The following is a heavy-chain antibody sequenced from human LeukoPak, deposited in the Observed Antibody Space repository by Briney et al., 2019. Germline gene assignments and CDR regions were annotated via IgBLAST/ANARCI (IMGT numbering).Heavy chain of an antibody. V-gene: IGHV3-23*01. J-gene: IGHJ4*02. Sequence: GGSLRLSCAASGFTFSSYAMSWVRQAPGKGLEWVSAICGSGGSTYYADSVKGRFTISRDNSKNTLYLQMNSLRAEDTAVYYCASRGYSYGYGQFDYWGQGTLVTVSS. CDR2: ICGSGGST. CDR3: ASRGYSYGYGQFDY. CDR1: GFTFSSYA. D-gene: IGHD5-18*01.